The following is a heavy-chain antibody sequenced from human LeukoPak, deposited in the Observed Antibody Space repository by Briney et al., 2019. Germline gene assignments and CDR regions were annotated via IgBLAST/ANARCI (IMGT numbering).Heavy chain of an antibody. CDR2: LSYDGSKT. J-gene: IGHJ4*02. V-gene: IGHV3-30-3*01. CDR3: ARGRYNYGISFYFHY. D-gene: IGHD5-18*01. CDR1: GFTFSDYA. Sequence: PGRSLRLSCAASGFTFSDYAMHWVRQAPGKGLGWVAVLSYDGSKTYYADSVKGRFTISRDNSKNTLYLQMNSLRAEDTAVYYCARGRYNYGISFYFHYWGQGTLVTVSS.